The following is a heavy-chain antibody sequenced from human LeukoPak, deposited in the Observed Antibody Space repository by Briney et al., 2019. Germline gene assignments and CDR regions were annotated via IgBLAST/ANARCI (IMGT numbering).Heavy chain of an antibody. Sequence: GASVKVSCKASGYTFTSYGISWVRQAPGQGLEGMGWISAYNGNTNYAQKLQGRVTMTTDTSTSTAYMELRSLRSDDTAVYYCARYVVVVPAAKNYYYYMDVWGKGTTVTVSS. CDR2: ISAYNGNT. CDR3: ARYVVVVPAAKNYYYYMDV. D-gene: IGHD2-2*01. V-gene: IGHV1-18*01. CDR1: GYTFTSYG. J-gene: IGHJ6*03.